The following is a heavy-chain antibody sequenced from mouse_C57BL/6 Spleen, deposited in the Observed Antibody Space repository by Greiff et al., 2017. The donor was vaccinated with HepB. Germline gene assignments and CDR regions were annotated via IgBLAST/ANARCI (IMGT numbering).Heavy chain of an antibody. V-gene: IGHV1-72*01. D-gene: IGHD1-1*01. CDR3: ARGRGYYYGSSYYYAMDY. CDR1: GYTFTSYW. J-gene: IGHJ4*01. CDR2: IDPNSGGT. Sequence: QVQLQQPGAELVKPGASVKLSCKASGYTFTSYWMHWVKQRPGRGLEWIGRIDPNSGGTKYNEKFQSKATLTVDKPSSTAYMQLSSLTSEDSAVSYCARGRGYYYGSSYYYAMDYWGQGTSGTVSS.